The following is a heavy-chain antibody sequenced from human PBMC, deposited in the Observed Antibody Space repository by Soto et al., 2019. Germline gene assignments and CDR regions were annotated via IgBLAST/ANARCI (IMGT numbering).Heavy chain of an antibody. J-gene: IGHJ4*02. CDR2: ISSSGSTI. V-gene: IGHV3-11*01. CDR1: GFTFSDYY. CDR3: ASFPGIAVAGKGILDY. D-gene: IGHD6-19*01. Sequence: GGSLRLSCAASGFTFSDYYMSWIRQAPGKGLEWVSYISSSGSTIYYADSVKGRFTISRDNAKNSLYLQMNSLRAEDTAVYYCASFPGIAVAGKGILDYWGQGTLVTVSS.